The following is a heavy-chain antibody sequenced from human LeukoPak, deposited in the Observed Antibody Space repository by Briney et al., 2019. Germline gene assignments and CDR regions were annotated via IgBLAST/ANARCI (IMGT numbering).Heavy chain of an antibody. D-gene: IGHD2-21*02. J-gene: IGHJ4*02. CDR1: GGTFSSYA. CDR2: IIPIFGTA. V-gene: IGHV1-69*13. CDR3: ASSIRSYCGGDCYSD. Sequence: SSVKVSCKATGGTFSSYAISGVRQAPGQGLAWMGGIIPIFGTANYAQKFQGRVTITADESTSTAYMELSSLRSEDTAVYYCASSIRSYCGGDCYSDWGQGTLVTVSS.